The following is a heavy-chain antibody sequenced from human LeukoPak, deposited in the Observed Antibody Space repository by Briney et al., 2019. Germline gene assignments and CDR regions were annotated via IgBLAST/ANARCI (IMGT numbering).Heavy chain of an antibody. CDR3: ASEDGYRSDY. CDR1: GYSISSPYY. CDR2: MYHSGNT. D-gene: IGHD5-24*01. J-gene: IGHJ4*02. Sequence: PSETLSLTCTVSGYSISSPYYWGWIRQPPGKGLEWIGSMYHSGNTYYNPSLKSRVTISVDTSKNQFSLKLSSVTAADTAVYYCASEDGYRSDYWGQGTLVTVSS. V-gene: IGHV4-38-2*02.